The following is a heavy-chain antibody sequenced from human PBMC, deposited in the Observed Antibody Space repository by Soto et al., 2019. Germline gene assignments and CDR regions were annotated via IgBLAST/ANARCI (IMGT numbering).Heavy chain of an antibody. D-gene: IGHD2-2*01. Sequence: QVQFVQSGAELKKPGASVKVSCKASGYTFTNYAMHWVRQAPGQRLEWMGWINAGNGNTKYSQKFQGRVTITRDTSARTAYVELTSLRFDDTAVYYCARAGYCSSTSCSDAFDIWGQGTLVTVSS. CDR1: GYTFTNYA. CDR2: INAGNGNT. V-gene: IGHV1-3*01. CDR3: ARAGYCSSTSCSDAFDI. J-gene: IGHJ3*02.